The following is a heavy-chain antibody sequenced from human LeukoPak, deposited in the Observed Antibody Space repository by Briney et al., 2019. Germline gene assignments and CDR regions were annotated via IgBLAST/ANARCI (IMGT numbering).Heavy chain of an antibody. Sequence: GGSLRLSCAASGFTFSSYAMSWVRQAPGKGLEWVSAISGSGGSTYYADSVKGRFTISRDNSKNTLYLQMDSLRAEDTALYYCAKDFVRYNIQFDYWGQGALVTVSS. CDR1: GFTFSSYA. CDR2: ISGSGGST. D-gene: IGHD1-14*01. CDR3: AKDFVRYNIQFDY. V-gene: IGHV3-23*01. J-gene: IGHJ4*02.